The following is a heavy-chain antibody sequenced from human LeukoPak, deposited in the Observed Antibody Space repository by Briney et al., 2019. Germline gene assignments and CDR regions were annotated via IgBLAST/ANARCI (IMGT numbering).Heavy chain of an antibody. D-gene: IGHD2-21*02. CDR3: ARDEALVAAIWDY. V-gene: IGHV1-2*02. CDR2: INANSGGT. CDR1: GYTFTGYY. J-gene: IGHJ4*02. Sequence: ASVKVSCKASGYTFTGYYIHWVRQAPGQGLEWMGWINANSGGTNYAQKFQGRVAMTRDTSVSTAYMELSRLRFDDTAVYYCARDEALVAAIWDYWGQGTLVTVSS.